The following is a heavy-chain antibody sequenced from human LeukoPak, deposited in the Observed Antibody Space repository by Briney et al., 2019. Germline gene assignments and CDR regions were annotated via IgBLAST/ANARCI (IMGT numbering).Heavy chain of an antibody. CDR1: GYTFTSYD. V-gene: IGHV1-8*01. Sequence: GASVKVSCKASGYTFTSYDINWVRQATGQGLEWMGWMNPNSGNTGYAQKFQGRVTMTRNTSISTAYMELSSLRSEDTAVYYCARDAVQYCSGGSCYSLDWLDPWGQGTLVTVSS. D-gene: IGHD2-15*01. CDR2: MNPNSGNT. CDR3: ARDAVQYCSGGSCYSLDWLDP. J-gene: IGHJ5*02.